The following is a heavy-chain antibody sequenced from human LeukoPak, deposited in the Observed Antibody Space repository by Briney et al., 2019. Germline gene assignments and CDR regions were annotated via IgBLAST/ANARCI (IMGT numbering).Heavy chain of an antibody. Sequence: GGSLRLSCAAYGFAFSSYAMTLVRQAPGKGLEWVSGLSGGGDSTYYADSVKGRFTISRDNSKNTLYLQMNSLRAEDTAIYYCAKEDPIAVRRHGLDVWGQGTTVTVSS. CDR3: AKEDPIAVRRHGLDV. V-gene: IGHV3-23*01. CDR1: GFAFSSYA. D-gene: IGHD6-6*01. CDR2: LSGGGDST. J-gene: IGHJ6*02.